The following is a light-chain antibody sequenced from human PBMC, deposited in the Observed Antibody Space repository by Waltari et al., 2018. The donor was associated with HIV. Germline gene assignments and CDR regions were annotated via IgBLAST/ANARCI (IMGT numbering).Light chain of an antibody. J-gene: IGLJ3*02. CDR3: GTWDRSLNDGV. V-gene: IGLV1-51*02. CDR2: ENN. Sequence: QSVLPQPPSVSAAPGPKVTISCSGSSSHLGNNYISWYQQIPGTAPALLIYENNRRASGIRDRFSGSKSGTSATLAITGLQTGDEAEYYCGTWDRSLNDGVFGGGTKVSVL. CDR1: SSHLGNNY.